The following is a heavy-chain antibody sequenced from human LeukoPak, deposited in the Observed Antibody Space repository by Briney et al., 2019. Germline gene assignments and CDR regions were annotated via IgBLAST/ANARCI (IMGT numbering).Heavy chain of an antibody. J-gene: IGHJ5*02. CDR2: IYYSGST. V-gene: IGHV4-59*01. D-gene: IGHD3-16*01. Sequence: SETLSLTCTVSGGSISSYYWSWIRQPPGKGLEWIGYIYYSGSTNYNPSLKSRVTISVDTSKNQFSLKLSSATAADTAVYYCARGPWGSDNWFDPWGQGTLVTVSS. CDR3: ARGPWGSDNWFDP. CDR1: GGSISSYY.